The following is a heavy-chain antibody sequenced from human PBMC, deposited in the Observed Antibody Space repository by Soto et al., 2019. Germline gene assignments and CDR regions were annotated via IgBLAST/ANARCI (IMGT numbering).Heavy chain of an antibody. V-gene: IGHV1-8*01. D-gene: IGHD2-21*01. Sequence: QVQLVQSGAEVKTPGASVKVSYKASGYTFASYDINWVRQAPGQGLEWMGWMNPNSGNTGYAQKFRGRLTMTRDTALSIAHMELSSLRNEDTAVYYCARSDGYNFNWLDSWGQGTLVTVSA. CDR3: ARSDGYNFNWLDS. CDR1: GYTFASYD. J-gene: IGHJ5*01. CDR2: MNPNSGNT.